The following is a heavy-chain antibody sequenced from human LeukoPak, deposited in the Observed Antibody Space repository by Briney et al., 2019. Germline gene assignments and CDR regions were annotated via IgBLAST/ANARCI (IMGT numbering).Heavy chain of an antibody. J-gene: IGHJ4*02. Sequence: GGSLRLSCAASGFMFSVYYMRWIRQAPGKGLEWVSYISGSSTYTNYADSVKGRFTISRDSAKNSLYLQMNSLRVEDTAVYYCARGGGYSYYYYRGQGTLVTVSS. V-gene: IGHV3-11*05. D-gene: IGHD5-18*01. CDR1: GFMFSVYY. CDR2: ISGSSTYT. CDR3: ARGGGYSYYYY.